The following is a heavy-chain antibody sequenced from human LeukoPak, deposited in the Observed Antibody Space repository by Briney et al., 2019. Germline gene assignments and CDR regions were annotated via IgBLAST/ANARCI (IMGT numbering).Heavy chain of an antibody. CDR1: GGSISSSNYY. V-gene: IGHV4-61*05. D-gene: IGHD6-13*01. CDR2: IYYSGST. CDR3: ARQRGSSWYSRRNWFDP. Sequence: PSETLSLTCTVSGGSISSSNYYWNWIRQPPGKGLEWIGYIYYSGSTNYNPSLKSRVTISVDTSENQFSLKLSSVSAADTAVYYCARQRGSSWYSRRNWFDPWGQGTLVTVSS. J-gene: IGHJ5*02.